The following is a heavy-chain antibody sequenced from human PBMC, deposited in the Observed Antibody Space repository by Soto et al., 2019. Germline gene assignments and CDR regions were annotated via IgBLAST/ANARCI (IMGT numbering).Heavy chain of an antibody. Sequence: PSETLSLTCTVSGGSISSYYWSWIRQPPGKGLEWIGYIYYSGSTNYNPSLKSRVTISVDTSKNQFSLKLSSVTAADTAVYYCARDFGGYYGDSIFDYWGQGTLVTVS. J-gene: IGHJ4*02. CDR2: IYYSGST. V-gene: IGHV4-59*01. CDR1: GGSISSYY. D-gene: IGHD4-17*01. CDR3: ARDFGGYYGDSIFDY.